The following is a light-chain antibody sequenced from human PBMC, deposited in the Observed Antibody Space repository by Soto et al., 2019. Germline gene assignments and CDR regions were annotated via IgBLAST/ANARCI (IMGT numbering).Light chain of an antibody. CDR2: GAS. Sequence: EIVLTQSPGTLSLSPGERATLSCRDSQSVSSSYLAWYQQKPGQAPRLLIYGASSRATGIPDRFSRSGSGTDFTLTISRLEPEDFAVYYCQQYGSSPETFGQGTKVEIK. V-gene: IGKV3-20*01. CDR1: QSVSSSY. CDR3: QQYGSSPET. J-gene: IGKJ1*01.